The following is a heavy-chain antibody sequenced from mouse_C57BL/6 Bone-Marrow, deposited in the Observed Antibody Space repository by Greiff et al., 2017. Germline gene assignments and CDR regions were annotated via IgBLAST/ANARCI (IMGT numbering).Heavy chain of an antibody. V-gene: IGHV1-50*01. CDR2: IDPSDSYT. J-gene: IGHJ3*01. Sequence: QVQLQQPGAELVKPGASVKLSCKASGYTFTSYWMQWVKQRPGQGLEWIGEIDPSDSYTNYNQKFKGKATLTVDTSSSTAYMQLSSLTSEDSAVYYCARRAIYYDYDDWFAYWGQGTLVTVSA. D-gene: IGHD2-4*01. CDR3: ARRAIYYDYDDWFAY. CDR1: GYTFTSYW.